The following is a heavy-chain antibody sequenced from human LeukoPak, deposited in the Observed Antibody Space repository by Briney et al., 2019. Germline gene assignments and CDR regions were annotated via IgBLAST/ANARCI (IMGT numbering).Heavy chain of an antibody. V-gene: IGHV4-31*03. CDR2: IYHSGST. J-gene: IGHJ4*02. CDR1: GGSISNSNYY. CDR3: ARSLGSGDYRWNFDY. Sequence: PSETLSLTCTVSGGSISNSNYYWSWIRQHSGKGLEWIGYIYHSGSTYYNPSLKSRLTISVDTSKNQFSLELNSVTAADTAVYFCARSLGSGDYRWNFDYWGQGTLVTVSS. D-gene: IGHD4-17*01.